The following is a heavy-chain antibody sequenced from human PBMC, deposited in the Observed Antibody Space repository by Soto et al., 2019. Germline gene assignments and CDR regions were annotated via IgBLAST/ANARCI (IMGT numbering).Heavy chain of an antibody. CDR2: TNAGNGNT. J-gene: IGHJ3*02. CDR1: GYTFTSYA. CDR3: ARDRELSKAFDI. Sequence: QVQLVQSGAEEKKPGASVKVSCKASGYTFTSYAMHWVRQAPGQRLEWMGWTNAGNGNTKYSQKFQGRVIITRDTSASTAYMEMSSLRSEDTAVYYCARDRELSKAFDIWGQVTMVTVSS. V-gene: IGHV1-3*05. D-gene: IGHD1-7*01.